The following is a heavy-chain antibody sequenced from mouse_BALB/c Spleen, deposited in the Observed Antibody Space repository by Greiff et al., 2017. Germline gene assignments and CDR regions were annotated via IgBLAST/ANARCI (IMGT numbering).Heavy chain of an antibody. CDR1: GFSLTSYG. CDR2: IWRGGST. D-gene: IGHD2-2*01. V-gene: IGHV2-5-1*01. J-gene: IGHJ4*01. CDR3: AKKKGPNGYDGGAYAMDY. Sequence: QVQLKESGPSLVQPSQSLSITCPVSGFSLTSYGVHWVRQSPGKGLEWLGVIWRGGSTDYNAAFMSRLSITKDNSKSQVFFKMNRLQADDTAIYYWAKKKGPNGYDGGAYAMDYWGQGTSVTVSS.